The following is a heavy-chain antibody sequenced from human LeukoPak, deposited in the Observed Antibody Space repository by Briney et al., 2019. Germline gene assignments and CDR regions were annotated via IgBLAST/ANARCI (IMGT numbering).Heavy chain of an antibody. CDR2: IYSDNT. J-gene: IGHJ4*02. CDR1: GFTVSSNS. D-gene: IGHD4/OR15-4a*01. CDR3: ARRAGAYSHPYDY. Sequence: GGALRLSCTVSGFTVSSNSMSWVRQAPGKGLEWVSFIYSDNTHYSDSVKGRFTVSRDNSKNTLYLQMNSLRAEDTAVYYCARRAGAYSHPYDYWGQGTLVTVSS. V-gene: IGHV3-53*01.